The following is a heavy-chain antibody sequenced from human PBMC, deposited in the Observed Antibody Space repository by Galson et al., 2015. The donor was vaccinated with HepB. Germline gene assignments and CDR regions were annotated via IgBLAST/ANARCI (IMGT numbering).Heavy chain of an antibody. CDR2: MNPNSGNT. D-gene: IGHD2-8*01. J-gene: IGHJ5*02. CDR1: GYTFTSYD. V-gene: IGHV1-8*01. Sequence: SVKVSCKASGYTFTSYDINWVRQATGQGLEWMGWMNPNSGNTGYAQKFQGRVTMTRNTSISTAYMELSSLRSEDTAVYYCARDREGLYCTNGVCYTSGFGSWFDPWGQGTLVTVSS. CDR3: ARDREGLYCTNGVCYTSGFGSWFDP.